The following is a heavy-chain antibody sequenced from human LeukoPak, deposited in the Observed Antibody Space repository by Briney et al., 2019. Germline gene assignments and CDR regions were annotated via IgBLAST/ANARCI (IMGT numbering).Heavy chain of an antibody. CDR1: GGSISSGDYY. V-gene: IGHV4-39*01. Sequence: SETLSLTCTVSGGSISSGDYYWGWIRQPPGKGLEWIGSIYYSGSTYYNPSLKSRVTISVDTSKNQFSLKLSSVTAADTAVYYCAREDSLKIYDYWGQGTLVTVSS. J-gene: IGHJ4*02. CDR3: AREDSLKIYDY. D-gene: IGHD3-3*01. CDR2: IYYSGST.